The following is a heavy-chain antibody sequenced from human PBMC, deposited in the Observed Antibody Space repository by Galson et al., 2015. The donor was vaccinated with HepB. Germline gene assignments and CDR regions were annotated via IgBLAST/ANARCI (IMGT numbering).Heavy chain of an antibody. Sequence: SVKVSCKASGGTLSSYAISWVRQAPGQGLERMGVIIPMFGTTNYAQKFQGRITITADESTTTAYMELSSLTSEDTAMYYCARYVRNQLWTTLTEYYFDYWGQGTLVTVSS. CDR2: IIPMFGTT. V-gene: IGHV1-69*13. CDR1: GGTLSSYA. J-gene: IGHJ4*02. D-gene: IGHD3-10*01. CDR3: ARYVRNQLWTTLTEYYFDY.